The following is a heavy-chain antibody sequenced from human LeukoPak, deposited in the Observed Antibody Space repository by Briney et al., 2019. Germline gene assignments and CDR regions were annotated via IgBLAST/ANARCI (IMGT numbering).Heavy chain of an antibody. CDR1: GGTFGSYA. D-gene: IGHD3-10*01. Sequence: VASVKVSCKASGGTFGSYAISWVRQAPGQGLEWMGRIIPIFGTANYAQKFQGRVTITTDESTSTAYMELSSLRSEDTAVYYCARDSYYYGSGSAFDYWGQGTLVTVSS. CDR3: ARDSYYYGSGSAFDY. CDR2: IIPIFGTA. J-gene: IGHJ4*02. V-gene: IGHV1-69*05.